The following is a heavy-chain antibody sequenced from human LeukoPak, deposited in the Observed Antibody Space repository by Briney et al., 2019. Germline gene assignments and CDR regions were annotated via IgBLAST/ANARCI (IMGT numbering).Heavy chain of an antibody. Sequence: ASVKVSCKASGYTFTGYYMHWVRQAPGQGLEWMGWINPNSGGTNYAQKFQGRVTMTRDTSISTAYMELSRLRSDDTAVYYCARVGSSGYLYYYYYMDVWGKGTTVTVSS. CDR1: GYTFTGYY. CDR3: ARVGSSGYLYYYYYMDV. CDR2: INPNSGGT. D-gene: IGHD3-22*01. J-gene: IGHJ6*03. V-gene: IGHV1-2*02.